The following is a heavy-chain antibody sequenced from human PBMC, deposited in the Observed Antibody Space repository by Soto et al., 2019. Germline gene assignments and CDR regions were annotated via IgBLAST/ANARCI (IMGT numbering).Heavy chain of an antibody. CDR3: ARENYEILTGRYFDY. CDR2: ISYDGSNK. V-gene: IGHV3-30-3*01. Sequence: GSLRLSCAASGFSFSSYAMHWVRPAPGKGLEWVAVISYDGSNKYYADSVKGRFTISRDNSKNSLYLQMNSLRAEDTAVYYCARENYEILTGRYFDYWGQGTLVTVSS. J-gene: IGHJ4*02. D-gene: IGHD3-9*01. CDR1: GFSFSSYA.